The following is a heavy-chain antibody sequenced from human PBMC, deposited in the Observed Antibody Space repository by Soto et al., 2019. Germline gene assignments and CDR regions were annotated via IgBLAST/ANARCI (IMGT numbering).Heavy chain of an antibody. CDR2: ISSSSSTI. D-gene: IGHD6-19*01. CDR3: ARDEKAQWLVRYYYYGLDV. Sequence: GGSLRLSCAASGFTFSSYSMNWVRQAPWKGLEWVSYISSSSSTIYYADSVKGRFTISRDNAKNSLYLQITSLRDEDTAVYYCARDEKAQWLVRYYYYGLDVWGQGTTVTVSS. J-gene: IGHJ6*02. V-gene: IGHV3-48*02. CDR1: GFTFSSYS.